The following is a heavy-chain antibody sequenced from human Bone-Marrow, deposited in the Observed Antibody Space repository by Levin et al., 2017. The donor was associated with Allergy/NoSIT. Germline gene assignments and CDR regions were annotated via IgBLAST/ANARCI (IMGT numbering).Heavy chain of an antibody. Sequence: GESLKISCAASGFTFSTYGMHWVRQAPGKGLEWVAVISYDGSHKYYIDSVKGRFTISRDNSKNTLYLQMNSLTPEDTAMYYCAKGAHCGGDCYSDYYYYYIDVWGKGTTVTVSS. CDR2: ISYDGSHK. CDR1: GFTFSTYG. J-gene: IGHJ6*03. CDR3: AKGAHCGGDCYSDYYYYYIDV. V-gene: IGHV3-30*18. D-gene: IGHD2-21*02.